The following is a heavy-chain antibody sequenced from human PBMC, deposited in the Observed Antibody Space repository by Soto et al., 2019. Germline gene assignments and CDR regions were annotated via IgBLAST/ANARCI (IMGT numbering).Heavy chain of an antibody. D-gene: IGHD6-19*01. Sequence: GGSLRLSCAASGFTFSSYGMHWVRQAPGKGLEWVAVIWYDGSNKYYADSVKGRFTISRDNSKNTLYLQMNSLRAEDTAVYYCARDGDTQSGWYYSYYYYMDVWGKGTTVTVSS. J-gene: IGHJ6*03. CDR2: IWYDGSNK. V-gene: IGHV3-33*01. CDR3: ARDGDTQSGWYYSYYYYMDV. CDR1: GFTFSSYG.